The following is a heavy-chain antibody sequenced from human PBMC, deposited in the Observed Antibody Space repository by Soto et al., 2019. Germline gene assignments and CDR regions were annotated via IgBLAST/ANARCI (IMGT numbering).Heavy chain of an antibody. J-gene: IGHJ6*03. CDR3: ARSVPGVTVCYMDI. CDR1: GGSITGGFSY. V-gene: IGHV4-31*01. Sequence: QLQLRESGPGLVQPAQTLSLTCTVAGGSITGGFSYWTWVRQHPGKGLEWVGHIYYSGTAYYNPSLKSLVALSVDPSLNRFSLKLSSVTAADTASYFCARSVPGVTVCYMDIWGEGTTVTVSS. CDR2: IYYSGTA. D-gene: IGHD2-2*01.